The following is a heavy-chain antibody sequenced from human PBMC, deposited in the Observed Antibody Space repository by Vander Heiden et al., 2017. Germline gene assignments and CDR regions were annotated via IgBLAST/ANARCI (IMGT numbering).Heavy chain of an antibody. CDR3: ARSDYGDLFYYGMDV. V-gene: IGHV1-8*01. CDR2: MNPNSGNT. D-gene: IGHD4-17*01. J-gene: IGHJ6*02. Sequence: QVQLGQSGAEVKKPGASVKVSCKASGYPFTSYDNNWVRQATGQGLEWMGWMNPNSGNTGYAQKFQGRVTMTRNTSISTAYMELSSLRSEDTAVYYCARSDYGDLFYYGMDVWGQGTTVTVSS. CDR1: GYPFTSYD.